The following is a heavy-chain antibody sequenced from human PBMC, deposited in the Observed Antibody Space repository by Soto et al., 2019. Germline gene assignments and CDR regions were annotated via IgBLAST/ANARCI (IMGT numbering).Heavy chain of an antibody. CDR1: GFTFSSYG. V-gene: IGHV3-30*18. J-gene: IGHJ4*02. CDR2: ISYDGSNK. D-gene: IGHD3-10*01. Sequence: QVQLVESGGGVVQPGRSLRLSCAASGFTFSSYGMHWVRQAPGKGLEWVAVISYDGSNKYYADSVKGRFTISRDNSKNTLYLQMNSLRAEDTAVYYCAKGQGVLGELLTLDYWGQGTLVTVSS. CDR3: AKGQGVLGELLTLDY.